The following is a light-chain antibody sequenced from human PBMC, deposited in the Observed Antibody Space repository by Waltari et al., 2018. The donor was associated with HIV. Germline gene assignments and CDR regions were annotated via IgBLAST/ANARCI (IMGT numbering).Light chain of an antibody. J-gene: IGLJ2*01. V-gene: IGLV3-19*01. CDR2: GKN. CDR1: SLRSYY. Sequence: SSELTQDPAVSVALGQTVRITCQGDSLRSYYASWYQQKPGQAPVLVLYGKNNRPSWIPDRFSGSSSGNTASWTITGAQAEDEADYYCNSRDSSGNHVVFGGGTKLTVL. CDR3: NSRDSSGNHVV.